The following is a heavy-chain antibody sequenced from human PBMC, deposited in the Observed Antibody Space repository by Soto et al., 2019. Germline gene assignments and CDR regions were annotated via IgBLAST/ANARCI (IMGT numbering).Heavy chain of an antibody. J-gene: IGHJ4*02. Sequence: SGPTLVNPTQTLTLTCTFSEFSLTTTGVGVGWVRQPPGKALEWLALIYWDDDRRLSPSLKNRLTITRDTSKDQVVLTLTNMDPVDTATYYCVHSFYDLSGPFLFDYWGQGTLVTVSS. CDR2: IYWDDDR. D-gene: IGHD3-22*01. CDR1: EFSLTTTGVG. CDR3: VHSFYDLSGPFLFDY. V-gene: IGHV2-5*02.